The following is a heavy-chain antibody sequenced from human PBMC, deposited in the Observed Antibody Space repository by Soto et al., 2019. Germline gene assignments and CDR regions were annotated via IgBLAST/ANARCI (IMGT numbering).Heavy chain of an antibody. V-gene: IGHV1-69*02. CDR1: GGTFSTYI. D-gene: IGHD1-26*01. J-gene: IGHJ4*02. CDR2: ISPMVGIA. CDR3: ARLPSGGYDY. Sequence: QVQLVQSGAEVKKPGSSVRVSCKASGGTFSTYIISWVRQAPGQGLEWMGRISPMVGIAIYAQKFQGRIAITTDKSTSIAYLEVTSLRNEDTAVYYCARLPSGGYDYWGQGTLVTVSS.